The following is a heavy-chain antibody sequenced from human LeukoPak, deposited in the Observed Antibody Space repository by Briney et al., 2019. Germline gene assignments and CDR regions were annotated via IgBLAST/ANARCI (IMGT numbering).Heavy chain of an antibody. Sequence: ASVKVSCKASGYTFTGYYMHWVRQAPGQGLEWMGWINPNSGGTNYAQKFQGRATMTRDTSISTAYMELSRLRSDDTAVYYCARDKRPYSSSWPYYYYGMDVWGQGTTVTVSS. CDR2: INPNSGGT. V-gene: IGHV1-2*02. D-gene: IGHD6-13*01. CDR3: ARDKRPYSSSWPYYYYGMDV. CDR1: GYTFTGYY. J-gene: IGHJ6*02.